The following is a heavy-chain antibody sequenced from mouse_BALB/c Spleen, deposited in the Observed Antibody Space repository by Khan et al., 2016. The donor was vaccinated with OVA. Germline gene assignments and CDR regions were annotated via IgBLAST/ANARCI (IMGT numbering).Heavy chain of an antibody. Sequence: EVQLQESGPGLVKPSQSLSLTCTVTGYSITRDYAWNWIRQFPGNKLEWMGYISNSGSTTYNPSLKSRISITRDTSKNRFFLQLNSVTTEDTATYYCSSELGRYYAMDYWGQGPSVTVSS. CDR1: GYSITRDYA. D-gene: IGHD4-1*01. J-gene: IGHJ4*01. V-gene: IGHV3-2*02. CDR3: SSELGRYYAMDY. CDR2: ISNSGST.